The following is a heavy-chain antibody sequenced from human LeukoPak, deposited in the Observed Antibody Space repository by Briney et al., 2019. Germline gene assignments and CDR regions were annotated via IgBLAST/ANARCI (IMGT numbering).Heavy chain of an antibody. CDR2: INWSGGST. D-gene: IGHD2-2*01. CDR3: ARAPITSPFYFDY. CDR1: GFAFDEHG. V-gene: IGHV3-20*04. Sequence: PGGSLRLSCTASGFAFDEHGMSWVRQVPGKGLEWVSGINWSGGSTGYADPLRGRFTISRDNSKNSLYLQMDSLRAEDTALYYCARAPITSPFYFDYWGQGTLVTVSS. J-gene: IGHJ4*02.